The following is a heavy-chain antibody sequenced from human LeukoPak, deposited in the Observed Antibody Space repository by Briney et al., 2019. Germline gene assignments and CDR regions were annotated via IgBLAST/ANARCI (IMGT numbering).Heavy chain of an antibody. Sequence: GGSLRLSCAASGFTFSSYSMNWVRQAPGKGLEWVSSISSSSSYIYYADSVKGRFTISRDNAKNSLYLQMNSLRAEDTAVYYCARDIRNYYDSSGYGYWGQGTLVTVSS. J-gene: IGHJ4*02. CDR1: GFTFSSYS. CDR2: ISSSSSYI. CDR3: ARDIRNYYDSSGYGY. V-gene: IGHV3-21*01. D-gene: IGHD3-22*01.